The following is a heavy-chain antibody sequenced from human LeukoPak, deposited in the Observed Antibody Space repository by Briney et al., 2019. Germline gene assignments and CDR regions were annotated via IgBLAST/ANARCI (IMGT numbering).Heavy chain of an antibody. D-gene: IGHD4-23*01. J-gene: IGHJ4*02. CDR3: VRVGYGGNIRTGDYFDY. Sequence: PGGSLRLSCAASGFTFSSYWMSWVRQAPGKGLEWVANIKQDGSEKYYVDSVKGRFTISRDNAKNSLYLQMNSLRAEDTAGYYCVRVGYGGNIRTGDYFDYWGQGTLVTVSS. V-gene: IGHV3-7*01. CDR1: GFTFSSYW. CDR2: IKQDGSEK.